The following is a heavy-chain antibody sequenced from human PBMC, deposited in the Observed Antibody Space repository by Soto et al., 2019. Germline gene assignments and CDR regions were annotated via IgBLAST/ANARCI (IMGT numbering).Heavy chain of an antibody. J-gene: IGHJ5*02. V-gene: IGHV4-30-4*01. Sequence: SETLSLTCTVSGGSISSGDFYWSWIRQPPGRGLEWIGYISYSGSTYYNTSLKSRVTISVDTSKNQFSLKLNSVTAADTAVYYCXRGGPTGGSCKYNWFDPWGQGTLVTVSS. CDR1: GGSISSGDFY. CDR3: XRGGPTGGSCKYNWFDP. CDR2: ISYSGST. D-gene: IGHD2-15*01.